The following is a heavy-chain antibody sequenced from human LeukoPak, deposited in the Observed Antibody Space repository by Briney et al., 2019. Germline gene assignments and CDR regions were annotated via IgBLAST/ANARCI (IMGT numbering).Heavy chain of an antibody. CDR3: ARQWGRLGFDY. V-gene: IGHV4-59*08. Sequence: SETLSLTCTVSGGSISSYYWSWIRQPPGKGLEWIGYIYYSGSTNYNPSLKSRVTISVDTSKNQFSLKLSSVTAADTAMYYCARQWGRLGFDYWGQGTLVTVSS. J-gene: IGHJ4*02. D-gene: IGHD6-19*01. CDR1: GGSISSYY. CDR2: IYYSGST.